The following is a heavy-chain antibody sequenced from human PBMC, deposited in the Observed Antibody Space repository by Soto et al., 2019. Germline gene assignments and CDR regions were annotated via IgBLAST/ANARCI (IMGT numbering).Heavy chain of an antibody. D-gene: IGHD7-27*01. CDR2: IRSQSDGGTR. CDR1: GLTFSDAW. J-gene: IGHJ4*02. CDR3: STAPGDWGSAPLDF. V-gene: IGHV3-15*07. Sequence: DVQLVESGGGLVKPGGSLRLSCVASGLTFSDAWMNWLRQVPGKGPEWVARIRSQSDGGTRDYTAPVNGRFTIQREDSKSTLYHQKNSLKTDDTAIYYCSTAPGDWGSAPLDFWGQGTLVTVSS.